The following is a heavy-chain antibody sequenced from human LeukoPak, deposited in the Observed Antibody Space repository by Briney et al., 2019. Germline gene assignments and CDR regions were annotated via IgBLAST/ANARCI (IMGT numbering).Heavy chain of an antibody. CDR2: IRSGGEET. CDR3: AKAMAGGFNFGPFDY. V-gene: IGHV3-23*01. CDR1: GFTFELYG. Sequence: GGSLRLSCAASGFTFELYGMNWVRQAPGKALECISYIRSGGEETYFADSVKGRFTISRDNSKDTVYLQMHSLRAEDMAIYYCAKAMAGGFNFGPFDYWGQGTLVTVSS. J-gene: IGHJ4*02. D-gene: IGHD6-19*01.